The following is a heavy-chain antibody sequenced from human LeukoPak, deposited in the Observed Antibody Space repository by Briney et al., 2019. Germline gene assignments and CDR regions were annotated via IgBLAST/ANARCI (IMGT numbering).Heavy chain of an antibody. J-gene: IGHJ4*02. Sequence: PGGSLRLSCAASGFTFSGYAMHWVRQAPGRGLEWVAVISYDGSNKYYADSVKGRFTISRDNSKNTLYLQMNSLRAEDTAVYYCAREGGSGSYHFDYWGQGTLVTVSS. V-gene: IGHV3-30*04. CDR1: GFTFSGYA. D-gene: IGHD3-10*01. CDR2: ISYDGSNK. CDR3: AREGGSGSYHFDY.